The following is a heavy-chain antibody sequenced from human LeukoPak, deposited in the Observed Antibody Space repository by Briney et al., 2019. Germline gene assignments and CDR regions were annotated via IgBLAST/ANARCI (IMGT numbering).Heavy chain of an antibody. Sequence: ASVKVSCKASGYTFTGYYMHWVRQAPGQGLEWMGWINPNSGGTNYAQKFQGRVTMTRDTSISTAYMELSRLRSDDTAVYYCARESGGIAAQEIFDYWGQGTLVTVSS. J-gene: IGHJ4*02. CDR1: GYTFTGYY. CDR2: INPNSGGT. CDR3: ARESGGIAAQEIFDY. D-gene: IGHD6-6*01. V-gene: IGHV1-2*02.